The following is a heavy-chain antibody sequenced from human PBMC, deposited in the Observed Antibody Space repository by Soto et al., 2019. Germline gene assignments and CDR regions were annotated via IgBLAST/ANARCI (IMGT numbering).Heavy chain of an antibody. V-gene: IGHV3-15*07. CDR3: TTDSPSSRITIFGVVIIPLTYFDY. Sequence: GGSLRLSCAASGFTFSNAWMNWVRQAPGKGLEWVGRIKSKTDGGTTDYAAPVKGRFTISRDDSKNTLYLQMNSLKTEDTAVYYCTTDSPSSRITIFGVVIIPLTYFDYWGQGTLVTVSS. J-gene: IGHJ4*02. D-gene: IGHD3-3*01. CDR1: GFTFSNAW. CDR2: IKSKTDGGTT.